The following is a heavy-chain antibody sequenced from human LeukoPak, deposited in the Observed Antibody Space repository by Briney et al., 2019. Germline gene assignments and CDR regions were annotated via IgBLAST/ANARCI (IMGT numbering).Heavy chain of an antibody. J-gene: IGHJ4*02. CDR1: GGSISSYY. V-gene: IGHV4-59*01. CDR3: ARAVHCSGGSCYFDY. CDR2: IYYSGST. D-gene: IGHD2-15*01. Sequence: SETLSLTCTVSGGSISSYYWSWIRQPPGKGLEWIGYIYYSGSTNYNPSLKSRVTISVDTSKNQFSLKLSSVTAADTAVYYCARAVHCSGGSCYFDYWGQGTLVTVSS.